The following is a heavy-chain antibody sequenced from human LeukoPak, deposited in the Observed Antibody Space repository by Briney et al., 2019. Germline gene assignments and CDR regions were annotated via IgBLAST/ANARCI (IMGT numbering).Heavy chain of an antibody. CDR1: GFTFSSFG. J-gene: IGHJ4*02. Sequence: GGSLRLSCAASGFTFSSFGMHWVRQAPGKGLEWAAFIYYDGSKTYYADSVKGRFTISRDNSKNTLFLQMNSLRAGDTAVYYCAKDINYYDSSGLLGDYWGQGTLVTVSS. V-gene: IGHV3-30*02. CDR2: IYYDGSKT. D-gene: IGHD3-22*01. CDR3: AKDINYYDSSGLLGDY.